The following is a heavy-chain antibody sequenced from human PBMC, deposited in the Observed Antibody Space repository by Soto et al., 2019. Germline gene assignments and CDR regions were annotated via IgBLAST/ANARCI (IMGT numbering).Heavy chain of an antibody. D-gene: IGHD6-6*01. CDR2: INAGNGNT. V-gene: IGHV1-3*01. CDR3: AVRGWGEYSSSWRAFDI. CDR1: GYTFTSYA. Sequence: QVQLVQSGAEVKKPGASVKVSCKASGYTFTSYAMHWVRQAPGQRLEWMGWINAGNGNTKYSQKFQGRVTITRDTSASTAYMELSSLRSEDTAVYYCAVRGWGEYSSSWRAFDIWGQGTMVTVSS. J-gene: IGHJ3*02.